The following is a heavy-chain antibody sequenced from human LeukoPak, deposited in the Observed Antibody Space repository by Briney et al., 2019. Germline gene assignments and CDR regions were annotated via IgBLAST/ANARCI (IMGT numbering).Heavy chain of an antibody. J-gene: IGHJ6*03. CDR3: AKSLYFYDRSSYRYYYYMDV. V-gene: IGHV1-2*02. CDR1: GYTFTDYF. D-gene: IGHD3-22*01. Sequence: ASVKVSCKASGYTFTDYFMQWVRQVPGQGLEWMGWINTNSGATLYAQKFQGGVTMTRDTSSSTVYMELSTLTSDDAAVYYCAKSLYFYDRSSYRYYYYMDVWAAGTTVTVSS. CDR2: INTNSGAT.